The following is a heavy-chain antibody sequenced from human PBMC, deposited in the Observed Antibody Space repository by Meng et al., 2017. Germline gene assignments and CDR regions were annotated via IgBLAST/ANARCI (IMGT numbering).Heavy chain of an antibody. D-gene: IGHD6-25*01. V-gene: IGHV1-2*06. CDR1: GYNFPDYY. Sequence: GEPRQPGAEVKKPGASGKVSCKPSGYNFPDYYIHWVRRAPGQGLEWMGRINPKSGDTHYAQKFQARVTMTGDTSISTAYMELSGLRSDDTAMYYCARDEDISAAGKLFGDYWGQGTLVTVSS. J-gene: IGHJ4*02. CDR3: ARDEDISAAGKLFGDY. CDR2: INPKSGDT.